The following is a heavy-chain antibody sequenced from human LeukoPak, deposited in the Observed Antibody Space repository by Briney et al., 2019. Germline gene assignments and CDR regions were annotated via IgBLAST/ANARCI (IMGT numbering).Heavy chain of an antibody. CDR3: ARDYCTSTTCPNWFDP. D-gene: IGHD2-2*01. V-gene: IGHV4-38-2*02. CDR2: IYHSGST. J-gene: IGHJ5*02. Sequence: SETLSLTCTVSGYSISSGYYWGWIRQPPGKGLEWIGSIYHSGSTNYNLSLKSRVTISVDKSKNQFSLKLNSVTAADTAVYYCARDYCTSTTCPNWFDPWGQGTLVTVSS. CDR1: GYSISSGYY.